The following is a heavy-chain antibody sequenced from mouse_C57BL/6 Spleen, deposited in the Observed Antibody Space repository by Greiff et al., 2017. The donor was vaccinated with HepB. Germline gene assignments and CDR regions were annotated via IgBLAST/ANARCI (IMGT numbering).Heavy chain of an antibody. Sequence: VQLQQSGAALVRPGASVTLSCKASGYTCTDYEMHWVLQTPVHGLEWIGAIDPETGGTASNQKFKGKALLTADKSSSTAYMELRSLTSEDSAVYYCTGLLRDYWGQGTTLTVAA. D-gene: IGHD1-1*01. V-gene: IGHV1-15*01. CDR2: IDPETGGT. CDR3: TGLLRDY. CDR1: GYTCTDYE. J-gene: IGHJ2*01.